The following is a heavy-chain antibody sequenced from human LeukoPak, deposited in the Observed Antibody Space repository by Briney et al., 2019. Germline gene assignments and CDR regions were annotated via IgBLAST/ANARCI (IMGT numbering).Heavy chain of an antibody. Sequence: PGGSLRLSCAASGFTFSSYAMSWVRQAPGKGLEWISAISGSGGSTYYADSVKGRFTISRDNSKNTLYLQMNSLRAEDTAAYYCAKEVWQLVPSDYFDYWGQGTLVTVSS. CDR1: GFTFSSYA. CDR2: ISGSGGST. J-gene: IGHJ4*02. CDR3: AKEVWQLVPSDYFDY. D-gene: IGHD6-6*01. V-gene: IGHV3-23*01.